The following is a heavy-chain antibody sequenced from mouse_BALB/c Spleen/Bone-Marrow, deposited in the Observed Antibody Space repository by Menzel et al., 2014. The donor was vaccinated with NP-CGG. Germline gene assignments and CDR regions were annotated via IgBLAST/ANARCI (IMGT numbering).Heavy chain of an antibody. CDR1: GFNIKDTY. Sequence: VHVKQSGAEPVKPGASVKLSCTASGFNIKDTYMHWAKQRPEQGLEWIGRIDPANGNTKYDPKFQGKATITADTSSNTAYLQLSSLTSEDTAVYYCASYYRYDRRFAYWGQGTLVTVSA. CDR3: ASYYRYDRRFAY. CDR2: IDPANGNT. D-gene: IGHD2-14*01. J-gene: IGHJ3*01. V-gene: IGHV14-3*02.